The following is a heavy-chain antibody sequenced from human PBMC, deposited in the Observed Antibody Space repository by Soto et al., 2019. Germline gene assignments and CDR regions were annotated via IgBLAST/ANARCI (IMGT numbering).Heavy chain of an antibody. V-gene: IGHV4-59*01. J-gene: IGHJ6*02. CDR2: IYYSGST. CDR1: GGSISSYY. CDR3: ARSWGEDYYYGMDV. D-gene: IGHD3-16*01. Sequence: PSETLSLTCTVSGGSISSYYWSWIRQPPGKGLEWIGYIYYSGSTNYNPSLKSRVTISVDTSKNQFSLKLSSVTAADTAVYYCARSWGEDYYYGMDVWGQGTTVTVSS.